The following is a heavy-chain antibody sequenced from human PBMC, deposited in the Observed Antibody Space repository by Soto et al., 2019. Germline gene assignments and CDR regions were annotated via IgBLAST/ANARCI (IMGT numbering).Heavy chain of an antibody. CDR3: ARPIGRHYYYGMDV. CDR2: IIPIFGTA. CDR1: VGTFSSYA. V-gene: IGHV1-69*12. J-gene: IGHJ6*02. D-gene: IGHD1-1*01. Sequence: QVQLVQSGAEVKKPGSSVKVSCKASVGTFSSYAISWVRQAPGQGLEWMGGIIPIFGTANYAQKFQGRGTITADESTSTAYMELSSLRSEDTAVYYCARPIGRHYYYGMDVWGQGTTVTVSS.